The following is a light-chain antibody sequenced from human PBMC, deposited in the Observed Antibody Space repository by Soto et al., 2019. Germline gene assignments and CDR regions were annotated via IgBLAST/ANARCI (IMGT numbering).Light chain of an antibody. J-gene: IGKJ1*01. CDR1: QSISSG. CDR3: LQHINYSWT. CDR2: AAF. Sequence: DIQITMSPSTLPASILHIVTSTCRASQSISSGLGWYQKKPGKAPKLLIYAAFNLESGVPSRFSGGGSGTDFTLTISSLQPDDFATYYCLQHINYSWTFGQGTKVDIK. V-gene: IGKV1-5*01.